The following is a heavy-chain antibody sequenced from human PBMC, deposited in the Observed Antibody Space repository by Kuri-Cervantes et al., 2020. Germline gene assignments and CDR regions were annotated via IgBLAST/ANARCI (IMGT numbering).Heavy chain of an antibody. D-gene: IGHD1-1*01. CDR1: GFTFSSYW. Sequence: GGSLRLSCAASGFTFSSYWMSWVRQAPGKGLEWVANIKQDGSEKYYVDSVKGRFTISRDNAKNTLYLQMNSLRAEDTAVYYCARDLEDYYYGMDVWGQGTTVTVSS. J-gene: IGHJ6*02. CDR2: IKQDGSEK. V-gene: IGHV3-7*01. CDR3: ARDLEDYYYGMDV.